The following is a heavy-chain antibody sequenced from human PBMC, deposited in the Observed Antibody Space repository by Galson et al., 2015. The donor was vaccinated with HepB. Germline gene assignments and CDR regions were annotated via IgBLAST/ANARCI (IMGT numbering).Heavy chain of an antibody. CDR1: GFTVSSNY. V-gene: IGHV3-53*04. CDR3: ARGPRYYYDSSGPGYFDY. D-gene: IGHD3-22*01. CDR2: IYSGTST. J-gene: IGHJ4*02. Sequence: SLRLSCAASGFTVSSNYMSWVRQAPGKGLEWVSIIYSGTSTYYADSVRGRFTIPRHNFKNTLYLQMNSLRAEDTAVDYFARGPRYYYDSSGPGYFDYWGQGTLVTVPS.